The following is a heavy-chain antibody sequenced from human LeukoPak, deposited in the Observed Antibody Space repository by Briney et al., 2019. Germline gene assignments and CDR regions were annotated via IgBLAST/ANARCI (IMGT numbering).Heavy chain of an antibody. CDR2: ISSSGSTI. CDR1: GFTFSDYY. V-gene: IGHV3-11*01. D-gene: IGHD2-15*01. CDR3: ARGYCSGGSCYPNTSNSPLYYYYGMDV. J-gene: IGHJ6*02. Sequence: GGSLRLSCAASGFTFSDYYMSWIRQAPGKGLEWVSYISSSGSTIYYADSVKGRFTISRDNAKNSLYLQMNSLRDEDTAVYYCARGYCSGGSCYPNTSNSPLYYYYGMDVWGQGTTVTVSS.